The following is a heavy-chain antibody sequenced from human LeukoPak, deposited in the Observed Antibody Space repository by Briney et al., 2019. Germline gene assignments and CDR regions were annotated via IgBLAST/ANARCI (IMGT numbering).Heavy chain of an antibody. CDR2: IYPVDSDT. Sequence: GESLKISCKGSGDIFTDYWVAWVRQVPGKGLERMGIIYPVDSDTRYSPSFQGQVTISVDKSIGTAYLQWSSLKASDSAMYYCARPIALNNYALDCWGQGTLVTVSS. CDR3: ARPIALNNYALDC. J-gene: IGHJ4*02. CDR1: GDIFTDYW. D-gene: IGHD4-11*01. V-gene: IGHV5-51*01.